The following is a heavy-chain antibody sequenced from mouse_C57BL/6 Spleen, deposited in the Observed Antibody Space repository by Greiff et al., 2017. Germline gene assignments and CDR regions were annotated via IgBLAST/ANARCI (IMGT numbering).Heavy chain of an antibody. D-gene: IGHD1-1*01. Sequence: VQLQQSGPELVKPGASVKISCKASGYAFSSSWMNWVKQRPGKGLEWIGRIYPGDGDTNYNGKFKGKATLTADKSSSTAYMQLSSLTSEDSAVYFCASGSSYSYFDYGGQGTTLTVSS. CDR1: GYAFSSSW. CDR3: ASGSSYSYFDY. J-gene: IGHJ2*01. V-gene: IGHV1-82*01. CDR2: IYPGDGDT.